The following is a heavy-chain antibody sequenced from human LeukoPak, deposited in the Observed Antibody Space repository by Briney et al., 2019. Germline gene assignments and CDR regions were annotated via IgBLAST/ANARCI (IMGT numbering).Heavy chain of an antibody. CDR2: IYYSGST. CDR1: GGSFSGYY. CDR3: ARHKGYYYGSGSYYNVGLGFDY. D-gene: IGHD3-10*01. Sequence: SETLSLTCAVYGGSFSGYYWSWIRQPPGKGLEWIGYIYYSGSTNYNPSLKSRVTISVDTSKNQFSLKLSSVTAADTAVYYCARHKGYYYGSGSYYNVGLGFDYWGQGTLVTVSS. J-gene: IGHJ4*02. V-gene: IGHV4-59*08.